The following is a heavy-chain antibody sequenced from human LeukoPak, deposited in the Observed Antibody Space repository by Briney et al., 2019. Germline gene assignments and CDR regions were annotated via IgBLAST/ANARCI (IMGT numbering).Heavy chain of an antibody. CDR2: FDPEDGET. CDR1: GYTLTELS. Sequence: ASVKVSCKVSGYTLTELSMHWVRQAPGKGLEWMGGFDPEDGETIYAQKFQGRVTMTEDTSTDTAYMELSSLRSEDTAVYYCATTTITMVRGVIYYYYYGMDVWGQGTTATVSS. V-gene: IGHV1-24*01. CDR3: ATTTITMVRGVIYYYYYGMDV. D-gene: IGHD3-10*01. J-gene: IGHJ6*02.